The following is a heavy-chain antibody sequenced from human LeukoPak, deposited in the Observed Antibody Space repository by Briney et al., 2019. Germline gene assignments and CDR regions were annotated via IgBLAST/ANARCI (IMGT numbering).Heavy chain of an antibody. Sequence: ASVKVSCKASGYSFTAYGISWVRQAPGQGLECVGWINSYNGNTNYAQRFLGRVTMTTETSTSTAYMELTSLRSDDTAVYFCTRSYDLTNFSNKGSDYWGQGTLVTVSS. CDR1: GYSFTAYG. J-gene: IGHJ4*02. D-gene: IGHD3-3*01. CDR3: TRSYDLTNFSNKGSDY. V-gene: IGHV1-18*01. CDR2: INSYNGNT.